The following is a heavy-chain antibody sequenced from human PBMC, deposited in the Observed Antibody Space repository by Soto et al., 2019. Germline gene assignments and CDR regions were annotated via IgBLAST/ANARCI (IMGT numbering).Heavy chain of an antibody. V-gene: IGHV6-1*01. J-gene: IGHJ5*02. CDR2: TYYRSKWYN. CDR3: ARAGGGDYIWGSYRNWFDP. Sequence: SQTLSLTCAISGDSVSSNSAAWNWIRQSPSRCLEWLGRTYYRSKWYNDYAVSVKSRVTINPDTSKNQFSLQLNSVTPEDTAVYYCARAGGGDYIWGSYRNWFDPWGQGTLVTVSS. CDR1: GDSVSSNSAA. D-gene: IGHD3-16*02.